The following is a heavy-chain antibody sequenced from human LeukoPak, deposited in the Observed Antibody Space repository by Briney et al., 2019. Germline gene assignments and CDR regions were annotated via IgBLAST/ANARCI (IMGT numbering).Heavy chain of an antibody. CDR1: GFTFSSYS. J-gene: IGHJ3*02. CDR2: TSSSSSYI. D-gene: IGHD4-23*01. Sequence: GGSLRLSCAASGFTFSSYSMNWVRQAPGKGLEWVSSTSSSSSYIYYADSVKGRFTISRDNAKNSLYLQMNSLRAEDTAVYYCARVRWESAHDAFDIWGQGTMVTVSS. V-gene: IGHV3-21*01. CDR3: ARVRWESAHDAFDI.